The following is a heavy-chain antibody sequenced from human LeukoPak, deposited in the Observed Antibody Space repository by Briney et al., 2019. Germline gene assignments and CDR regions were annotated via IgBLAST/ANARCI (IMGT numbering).Heavy chain of an antibody. D-gene: IGHD6-13*01. J-gene: IGHJ4*02. Sequence: SETLSLTCTVSGGSISSYYWSWIRQPPGKGLEWIGYIYYSGSTNYNPSLKSRVTISVDTSKNQVSLKLSSVTAADTAVYYCARGSVAAAGEFPFDYWGQGTLVTVSS. CDR2: IYYSGST. CDR3: ARGSVAAAGEFPFDY. CDR1: GGSISSYY. V-gene: IGHV4-59*01.